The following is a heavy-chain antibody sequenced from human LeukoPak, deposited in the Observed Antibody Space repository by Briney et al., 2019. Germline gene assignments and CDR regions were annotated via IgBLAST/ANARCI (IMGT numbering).Heavy chain of an antibody. Sequence: SETLSLTCTVSGGSTSSYYWSWIRQPPGKGLEWIGYIYYSGNTNYSPSLKSRVTISVDTSKNRFSLKLSSVTAADTAVYYCARAREAHFDYWGQGTLVTVSP. V-gene: IGHV4-59*01. J-gene: IGHJ4*02. D-gene: IGHD5-24*01. CDR3: ARAREAHFDY. CDR1: GGSTSSYY. CDR2: IYYSGNT.